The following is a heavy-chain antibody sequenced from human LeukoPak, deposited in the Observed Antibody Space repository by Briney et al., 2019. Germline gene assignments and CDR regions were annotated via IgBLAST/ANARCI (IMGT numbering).Heavy chain of an antibody. CDR2: IYYSGST. CDR1: GGSISSYY. CDR3: ARDTYYYDSSGQRGFDY. J-gene: IGHJ4*02. V-gene: IGHV4-59*01. D-gene: IGHD3-22*01. Sequence: SETLSLTCTVSGGSISSYYRSWIRQPPGKGLEWIGYIYYSGSTNYNPSLKSRVTISVDTSKNQFSLKLSSVTAADTAVYYCARDTYYYDSSGQRGFDYWGQGTLVTVSS.